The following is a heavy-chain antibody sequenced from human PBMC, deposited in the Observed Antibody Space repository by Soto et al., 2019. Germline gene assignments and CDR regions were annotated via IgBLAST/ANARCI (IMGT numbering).Heavy chain of an antibody. V-gene: IGHV4-34*01. J-gene: IGHJ6*02. CDR2: INHSGST. CDR1: GGSFSGYY. CDR3: ARGPHYYYYYGMDV. Sequence: LSLTCAVYGGSFSGYYWSWIRQPPGKGLEWIGEINHSGSTNYNPSLKSRVTISVDTSKNQFSLKLSSVTAADTAVYYCARGPHYYYYYGMDVWGQGTTVTV.